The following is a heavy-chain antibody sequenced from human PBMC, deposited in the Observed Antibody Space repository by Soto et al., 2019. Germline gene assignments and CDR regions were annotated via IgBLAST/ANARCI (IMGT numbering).Heavy chain of an antibody. CDR2: INHSGST. J-gene: IGHJ4*02. Sequence: PSETLSLTCAVYGGSFSDYYWSWIRQSPGKGLEWIGEINHSGSTNYNPSIKSRVTISVDTSKNQFSLKLSSVTAADTAVYYCARGVLRYFDWFPRFDYWGQGTLVTVSS. D-gene: IGHD3-9*01. CDR1: GGSFSDYY. V-gene: IGHV4-34*01. CDR3: ARGVLRYFDWFPRFDY.